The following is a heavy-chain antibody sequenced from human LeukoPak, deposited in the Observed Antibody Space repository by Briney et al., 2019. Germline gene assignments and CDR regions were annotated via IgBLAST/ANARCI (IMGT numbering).Heavy chain of an antibody. D-gene: IGHD6-19*01. CDR2: IVPSFGTT. J-gene: IGHJ4*02. V-gene: IGHV1-69*06. Sequence: SVKVSCKASGCTFSRLAISWVRQAPGLGLEWIVRIVPSFGTTNYAQNFPGRVTIAAEKSTSTAYMEPRSLKSEDTAIYFCASPTSYLAGTGLPFDFWGQGTLVTVSS. CDR1: GCTFSRLA. CDR3: ASPTSYLAGTGLPFDF.